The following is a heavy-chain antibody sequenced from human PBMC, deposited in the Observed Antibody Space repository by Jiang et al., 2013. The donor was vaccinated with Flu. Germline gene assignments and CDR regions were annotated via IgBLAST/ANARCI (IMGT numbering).Heavy chain of an antibody. J-gene: IGHJ4*02. CDR3: ARGSDSSSWYWVDGGQVDY. CDR1: GFTFSSYS. CDR2: ISSSSSTI. Sequence: ASGFTFSSYSMNWVRQAPGKGLEWVSYISSSSSTIYYADSVKGRFTISRDNAKNSLYLQMNSLRAEDTAVYYCARGSDSSSWYWVDGGQVDYWGQGTLVTVSS. D-gene: IGHD6-13*01. V-gene: IGHV3-48*01.